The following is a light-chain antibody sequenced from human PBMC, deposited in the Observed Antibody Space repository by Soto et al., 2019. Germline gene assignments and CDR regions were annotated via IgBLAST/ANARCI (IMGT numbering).Light chain of an antibody. CDR3: QQYVSSPCA. CDR2: GAS. V-gene: IGKV3-20*01. J-gene: IGKJ1*01. CDR1: QSVTNSF. Sequence: EIVLAQSPGTLSLSPGERATLSCRASQSVTNSFLAWYQQKPGQAPRLLIYGASRRATGIPDRFTGSGSGTDFTLTISRLEPEDCAVYYCQQYVSSPCAFGQGIKVEI.